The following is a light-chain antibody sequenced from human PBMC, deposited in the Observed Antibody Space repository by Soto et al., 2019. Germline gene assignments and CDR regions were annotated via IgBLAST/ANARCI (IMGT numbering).Light chain of an antibody. CDR2: AAS. CDR1: QDISNH. Sequence: DIQMTQSPSSLSASVGDRVTITCQASQDISNHLNWYQQKPGKAPKLMIYAASTLQSGVPSRFSGSGSGTDFTLTISSLQPEDFATYYCQQSYSTPPTLGQGTRLEIK. J-gene: IGKJ5*01. V-gene: IGKV1-39*01. CDR3: QQSYSTPPT.